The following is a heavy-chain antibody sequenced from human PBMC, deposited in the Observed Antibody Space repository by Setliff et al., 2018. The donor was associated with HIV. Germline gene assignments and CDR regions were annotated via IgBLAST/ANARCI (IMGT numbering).Heavy chain of an antibody. CDR2: MYHSGST. V-gene: IGHV4-31*03. CDR3: ARALPRAFDI. Sequence: PSETLSFTCSVSGVSITTDGYYWSWIRHYPGKGLEWIGYMYHSGSTYYNASLASRLIMSLDPSKNQFSLRLSSVTAADTAVYYCARALPRAFDIWGQGTMVTVSS. CDR1: GVSITTDGYY. J-gene: IGHJ3*02.